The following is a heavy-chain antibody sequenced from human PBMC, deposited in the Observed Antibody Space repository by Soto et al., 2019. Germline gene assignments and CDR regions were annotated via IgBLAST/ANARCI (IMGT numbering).Heavy chain of an antibody. Sequence: ASVKVSCKASGYTFTGYYMHWVRQAPGQGLEWMGWINPNSGGTNYAQKFQGWVTMTRDTSNSTAYMGLSRLRSDDTAVYYCARDRAVEQLVDSLDKDYYYYGMDVWGQGTTVTVSS. CDR3: ARDRAVEQLVDSLDKDYYYYGMDV. J-gene: IGHJ6*02. CDR2: INPNSGGT. D-gene: IGHD6-6*01. V-gene: IGHV1-2*04. CDR1: GYTFTGYY.